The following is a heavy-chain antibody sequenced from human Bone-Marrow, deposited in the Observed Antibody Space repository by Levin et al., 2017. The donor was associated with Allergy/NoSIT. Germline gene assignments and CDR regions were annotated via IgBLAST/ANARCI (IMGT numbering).Heavy chain of an antibody. V-gene: IGHV2-26*01. D-gene: IGHD3-22*01. CDR2: IFSNDEK. CDR3: ARIIARRYYDSSGYAFDI. J-gene: IGHJ3*02. Sequence: SGPTLVKPTETLTLTCTVSGFSLSNARMGVSWIRQPPGKALEWLAHIFSNDEKSYSTSLKSRLTISKDTSKSQVVLTMTNMDPVDTATYYCARIIARRYYDSSGYAFDIWGQGTMVTVSS. CDR1: GFSLSNARMG.